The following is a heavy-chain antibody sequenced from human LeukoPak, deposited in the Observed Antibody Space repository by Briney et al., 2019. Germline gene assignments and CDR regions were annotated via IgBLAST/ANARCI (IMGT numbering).Heavy chain of an antibody. CDR2: MYNSGST. CDR3: ARVPHFGDYGWFDP. D-gene: IGHD4-17*01. CDR1: GGSISSYY. Sequence: PSKTLSLTCTVSGGSISSYYWSWIRQPPGKGLEWIGYMYNSGSTNYNPSLKSRVTISIDTSKNQFSLKLSSVTAADTAVYYCARVPHFGDYGWFDPWGQGTLVTVSS. V-gene: IGHV4-59*01. J-gene: IGHJ5*02.